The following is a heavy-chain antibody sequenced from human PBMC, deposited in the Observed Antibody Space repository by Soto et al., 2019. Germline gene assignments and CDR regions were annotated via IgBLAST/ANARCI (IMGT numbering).Heavy chain of an antibody. J-gene: IGHJ4*02. CDR3: ARDLSTFPPGMVY. CDR2: IKQDGSEK. CDR1: GFTFSSYW. Sequence: GGSLRLSCAASGFTFSSYWMSWVRQAPGKGLEWVANIKQDGSEKYYVDSVKGRFTISRDNAKNSLYLQMNSLRAEDTAVYYCARDLSTFPPGMVYWGQGTLVTVSS. V-gene: IGHV3-7*01. D-gene: IGHD3-16*01.